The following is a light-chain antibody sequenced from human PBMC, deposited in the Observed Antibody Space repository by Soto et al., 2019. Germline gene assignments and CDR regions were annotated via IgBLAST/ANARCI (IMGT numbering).Light chain of an antibody. CDR1: QSVSSSY. J-gene: IGKJ4*01. CDR2: GAS. CDR3: QQYGRSGLT. V-gene: IGKV3-20*01. Sequence: EIVLTQSPGTLSLSPGERATLSCRASQSVSSSYLAWYQQKPGQAPRLLIYGASSRATGIPDRFSGSGSGTAFTLTISRLEPKAFAVYYCQQYGRSGLTFGGGTKVEIK.